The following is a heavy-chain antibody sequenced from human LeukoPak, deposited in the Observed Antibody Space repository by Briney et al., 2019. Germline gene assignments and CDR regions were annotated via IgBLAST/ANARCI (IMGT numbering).Heavy chain of an antibody. CDR1: GGSISSGGYY. D-gene: IGHD3-10*01. Sequence: PSETLSLTCTVSGGSISSGGYYWSWIRQHPGKGLEWIGYIYYSGSTYYNPSLKSRVTISVDTSKNQISLKLSSVTAADTAVYYCARILWFGDNWFDPWGQGTLVTVSS. V-gene: IGHV4-31*03. J-gene: IGHJ5*02. CDR2: IYYSGST. CDR3: ARILWFGDNWFDP.